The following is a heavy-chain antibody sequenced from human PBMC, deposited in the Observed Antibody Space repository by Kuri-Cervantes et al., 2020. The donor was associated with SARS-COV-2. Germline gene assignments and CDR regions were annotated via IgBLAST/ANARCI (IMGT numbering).Heavy chain of an antibody. J-gene: IGHJ4*02. D-gene: IGHD2-15*01. CDR2: IYWDDDK. CDR3: ARILDGVGCSGGSCPFDY. V-gene: IGHV2-70*01. Sequence: SGPTLVKPTQTLTLTCTFSGFSLSTSGVGVGWIRQPPGKALEWLALIYWDDDKYYSTSLKTRLTISKDTSKNQVVLTMTNMDPVDTATYYCARILDGVGCSGGSCPFDYWGQGTLVTVSS. CDR1: GFSLSTSGVG.